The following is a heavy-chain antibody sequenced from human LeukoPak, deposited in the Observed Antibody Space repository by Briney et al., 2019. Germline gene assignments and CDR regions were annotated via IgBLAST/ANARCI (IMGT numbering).Heavy chain of an antibody. V-gene: IGHV1-8*01. CDR2: MNPNSGNT. CDR1: GYTFTSYD. CDR3: ASYDFWSADAFDI. D-gene: IGHD3-3*01. Sequence: ASVKVSCKASGYTFTSYDINWVRQATGQGLEWMGWMNPNSGNTGYAQKFQGRVTITRDTSASTAYMELSSLRSEDTAVYFCASYDFWSADAFDIWGQGTMVTVSS. J-gene: IGHJ3*02.